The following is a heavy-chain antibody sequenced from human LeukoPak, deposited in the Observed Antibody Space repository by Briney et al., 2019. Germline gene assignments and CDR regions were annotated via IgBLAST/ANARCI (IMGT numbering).Heavy chain of an antibody. V-gene: IGHV3-11*04. Sequence: GGSLRLSCAASVFAFRDYHMSGIPQAPGGGGEWVSYICSSVSAIYYAHSVQGRFTISRDNDKNSLYLQMKRLRAEDTAVYCCARSSYDFWRGYYTRYYYMDVWGKGTTVTVSS. J-gene: IGHJ6*03. CDR1: VFAFRDYH. CDR2: ICSSVSAI. CDR3: ARSSYDFWRGYYTRYYYMDV. D-gene: IGHD3-3*01.